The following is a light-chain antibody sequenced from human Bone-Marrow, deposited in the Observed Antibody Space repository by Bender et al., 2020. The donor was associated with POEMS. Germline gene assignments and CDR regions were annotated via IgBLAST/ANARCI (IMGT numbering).Light chain of an antibody. CDR3: AVWDDSLNGWV. CDR2: GVT. J-gene: IGLJ3*02. CDR1: SSDVGGYDY. Sequence: QSALTQPASVSGSPGQSITVSCTGTSSDVGGYDYVSWYQQHPGRAPKLLIHGVTNRPSGISDRFSGSKSGNVASLTISGLQSEDEADYYCAVWDDSLNGWVFGGGTKLTVL. V-gene: IGLV2-14*03.